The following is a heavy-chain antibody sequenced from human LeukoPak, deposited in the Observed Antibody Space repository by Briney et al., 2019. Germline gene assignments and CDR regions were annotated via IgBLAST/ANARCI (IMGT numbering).Heavy chain of an antibody. CDR1: GYSFTNYW. D-gene: IGHD1-14*01. CDR2: IYPGDSDT. CDR3: ARRDGTYPYYYGMDV. J-gene: IGHJ6*02. Sequence: GESLKISCKGSGYSFTNYWIGWVRQMPGKGLAWMGIIYPGDSDTRYSPSFQGQVTISADKSISTAYLQWSSLKASDTAMYYCARRDGTYPYYYGMDVWGQGTTVTVSS. V-gene: IGHV5-51*01.